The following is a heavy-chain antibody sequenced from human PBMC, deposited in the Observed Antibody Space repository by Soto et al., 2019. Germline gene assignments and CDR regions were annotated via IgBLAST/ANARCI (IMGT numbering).Heavy chain of an antibody. Sequence: GASVKVSCKASGYTFTSYDINWVRQATGQGLEWMGWMNPNSGNTGYAQKFQGRVTMTRNTSISTAYMELSSLRSEDTAVYYCARGRIAAAGTVWFDPWGQGTLVTVSS. CDR1: GYTFTSYD. J-gene: IGHJ5*02. V-gene: IGHV1-8*01. CDR3: ARGRIAAAGTVWFDP. CDR2: MNPNSGNT. D-gene: IGHD6-13*01.